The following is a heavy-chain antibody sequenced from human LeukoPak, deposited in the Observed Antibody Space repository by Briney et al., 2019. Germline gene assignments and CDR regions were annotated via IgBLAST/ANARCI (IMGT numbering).Heavy chain of an antibody. V-gene: IGHV1-46*03. CDR3: VRETTLSGVPDY. CDR2: INPSGGRT. J-gene: IGHJ4*02. Sequence: ASVKVSCKASGYTFTSYYMHWVRQAPGQGGEWMGIINPSGGRTSYAQKFQGRVTMTRDTSRSTVYMERRGLRSEHTAVYYCVRETTLSGVPDYWGQGTLVTVSS. D-gene: IGHD1-14*01. CDR1: GYTFTSYY.